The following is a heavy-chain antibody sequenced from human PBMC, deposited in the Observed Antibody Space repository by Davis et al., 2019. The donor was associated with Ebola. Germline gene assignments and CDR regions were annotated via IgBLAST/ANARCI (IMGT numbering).Heavy chain of an antibody. Sequence: GESLKISCAASGFTFSDYYMSWIRQAPGKGLEWVSYISSSGSTIYYADSVKGRFTISRDNAKNSLYLQMNSLRAEDTAVYYCARERAIVYFDYWGQGTLVTVSS. J-gene: IGHJ4*02. CDR3: ARERAIVYFDY. CDR1: GFTFSDYY. D-gene: IGHD1-26*01. V-gene: IGHV3-11*04. CDR2: ISSSGSTI.